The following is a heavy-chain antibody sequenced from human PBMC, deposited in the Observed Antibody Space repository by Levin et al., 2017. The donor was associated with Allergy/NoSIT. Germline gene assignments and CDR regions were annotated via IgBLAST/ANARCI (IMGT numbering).Heavy chain of an antibody. CDR1: GFTFSASA. Sequence: GGSLRLSCAASGFTFSASAMHWVRQASGKGLEWVGRIRNKANNYATTYDASVKGRFTISRDDSKNTVYLQMNSLKTEDTAVYYCTKRGRTADPFDYWGQGTLVTVSS. V-gene: IGHV3-73*01. CDR3: TKRGRTADPFDY. CDR2: IRNKANNYAT. D-gene: IGHD1/OR15-1a*01. J-gene: IGHJ4*02.